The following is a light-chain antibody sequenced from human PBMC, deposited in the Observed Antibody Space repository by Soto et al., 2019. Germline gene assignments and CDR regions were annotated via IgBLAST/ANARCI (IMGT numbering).Light chain of an antibody. CDR3: CSDAGSSTYV. V-gene: IGLV2-23*02. CDR1: SNYVGSYNF. J-gene: IGLJ1*01. Sequence: QSVLTQPASVSGSPGQSITISCTRTSNYVGSYNFVSWYQQHPGKAPKVIIYEVTKRTSGVSNRFSGSKSGNTASLTISGLQADDEADCYCCSDAGSSTYVFGSGTKVTVL. CDR2: EVT.